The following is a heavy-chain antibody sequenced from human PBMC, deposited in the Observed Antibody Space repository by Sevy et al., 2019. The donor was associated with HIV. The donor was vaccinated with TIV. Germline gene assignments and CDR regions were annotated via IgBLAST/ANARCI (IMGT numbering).Heavy chain of an antibody. D-gene: IGHD6-13*01. CDR1: GGSISSYY. CDR3: ARNIAAAGKGVDYYYYYMDV. CDR2: IYTSGST. J-gene: IGHJ6*03. Sequence: TLSLTCTVSGGSISSYYWSWIRQPAGKGLEWIGRIYTSGSTNYNPSLKSRVTMSVDTSKNQFSLKLSSVTAADTAVYYCARNIAAAGKGVDYYYYYMDVWGKGTTVTVSS. V-gene: IGHV4-4*07.